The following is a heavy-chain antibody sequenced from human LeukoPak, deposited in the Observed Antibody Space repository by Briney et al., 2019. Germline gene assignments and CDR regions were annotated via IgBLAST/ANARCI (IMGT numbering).Heavy chain of an antibody. CDR3: ARSGGTYYEDY. CDR1: GYTFTTYG. D-gene: IGHD1-26*01. Sequence: ASVKVSCKASGYTFTTYGISWVRQAPGQGLEWMGWISGYNGNTNYAQKLQGRVTVTKDTSTSTAYMELRSLRSDDTAVYYCARSGGTYYEDYWGQGTLVTVSS. V-gene: IGHV1-18*01. CDR2: ISGYNGNT. J-gene: IGHJ4*02.